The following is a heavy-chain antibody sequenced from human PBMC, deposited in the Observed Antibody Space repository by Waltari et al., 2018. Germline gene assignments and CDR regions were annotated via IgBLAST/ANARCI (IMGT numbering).Heavy chain of an antibody. CDR1: GFIFSSYG. J-gene: IGHJ4*02. D-gene: IGHD3-16*01. Sequence: QLVESGGGVVPPGGSLRLSCAASGFIFSSYGMYWVRQAPGKGLEGVAVTSYNGATRYYGESVKGRFTISRDNSNNTLYLQMDSLRSDDTGIYFCARDRDFGASGPYYFAFWGRGTLVAVSS. CDR3: ARDRDFGASGPYYFAF. V-gene: IGHV3-30-3*01. CDR2: TSYNGATR.